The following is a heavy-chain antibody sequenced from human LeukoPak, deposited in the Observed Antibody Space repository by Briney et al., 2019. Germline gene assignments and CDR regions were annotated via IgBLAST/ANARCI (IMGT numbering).Heavy chain of an antibody. CDR3: ARDHRLAYYDFWSGYSFDY. D-gene: IGHD3-3*01. CDR2: ISYDGSNK. CDR1: GFTFSSYA. Sequence: PGGSLRLSCAASGFTFSSYAMHWVRQAPGKGLEWVAVISYDGSNKYYADSVKGRFTISRDNSKNTLYLQMNSLRAEDTAVYYCARDHRLAYYDFWSGYSFDYWGQGTLVTVSS. J-gene: IGHJ4*02. V-gene: IGHV3-30-3*01.